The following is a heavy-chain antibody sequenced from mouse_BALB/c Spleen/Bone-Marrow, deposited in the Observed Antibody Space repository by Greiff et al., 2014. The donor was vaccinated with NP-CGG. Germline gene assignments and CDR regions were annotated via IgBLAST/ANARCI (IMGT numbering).Heavy chain of an antibody. J-gene: IGHJ4*01. Sequence: QVQLQQSGPELVKPGASVRISCKASGYTFTSYYIHWVKQRPGQGLEWTGWIYPGNVNTKYNEKFKGKATLTADKSSSTAYMQLSSLTSEDSAVYFCARDTMDYWGQGTSVTVFS. CDR2: IYPGNVNT. CDR3: ARDTMDY. CDR1: GYTFTSYY. V-gene: IGHV1S56*01.